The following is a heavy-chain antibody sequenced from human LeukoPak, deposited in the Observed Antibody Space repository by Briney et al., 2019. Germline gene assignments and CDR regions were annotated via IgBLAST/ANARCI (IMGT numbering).Heavy chain of an antibody. CDR1: GFGFSNYW. CDR2: MNEDGSEK. V-gene: IGHV3-7*01. D-gene: IGHD6-13*01. J-gene: IGHJ4*02. Sequence: GGSLRLSCAASGFGFSNYWMSWVRQAPGKGLEWVANMNEDGSEKNYVDSVKGRFTISRDNAQDSLYLQMNSLRAEDTAVYYCAKDSVYSSSWYAGDYWGQGTLVTVSS. CDR3: AKDSVYSSSWYAGDY.